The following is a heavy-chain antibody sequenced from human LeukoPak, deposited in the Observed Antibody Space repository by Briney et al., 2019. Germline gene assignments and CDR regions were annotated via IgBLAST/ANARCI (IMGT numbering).Heavy chain of an antibody. V-gene: IGHV3-33*01. CDR2: IWYDGSNK. CDR3: ARVTVSSSEVIFDY. CDR1: GFTFSCCG. D-gene: IGHD1-20*01. Sequence: GGSLRLSCAASGFTFSCCGMHWVRQAPGKGLEWVALIWYDGSNKYYADSVKGRFTISRDNSKNTLYLQMNSLRAEDTAVYYCARVTVSSSEVIFDYWGQGTLVTASS. J-gene: IGHJ4*02.